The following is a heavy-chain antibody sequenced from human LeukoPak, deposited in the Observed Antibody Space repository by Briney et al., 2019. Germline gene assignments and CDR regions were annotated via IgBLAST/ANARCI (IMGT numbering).Heavy chain of an antibody. CDR3: ARHGDSGSGYYDY. CDR1: GGSISSYH. Sequence: SETLSLTCTVSGGSISSYHWIWIRQPPGKGLEWIGYIHYSGSTNYNPSLKSRVTISVDTSKNQFSLKVRSVTAADTAVYYCARHGDSGSGYYDYWGQGTLVTVSS. V-gene: IGHV4-59*08. J-gene: IGHJ4*02. D-gene: IGHD6-19*01. CDR2: IHYSGST.